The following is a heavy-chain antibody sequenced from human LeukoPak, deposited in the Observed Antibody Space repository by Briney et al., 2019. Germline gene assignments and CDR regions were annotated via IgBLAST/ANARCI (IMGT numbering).Heavy chain of an antibody. CDR3: ARDGGEFYDSSGYYDY. CDR2: ISYDGSNK. D-gene: IGHD3-22*01. Sequence: GGSLRLSCAASGFTFSSYAMHWVRQAPGKGLEWVAVISYDGSNKYYADSVKGRFTISRDNSKNTLYLQMNSLRAEDTAVYYCARDGGEFYDSSGYYDYWGQGTLVTVSS. J-gene: IGHJ4*02. V-gene: IGHV3-30*04. CDR1: GFTFSSYA.